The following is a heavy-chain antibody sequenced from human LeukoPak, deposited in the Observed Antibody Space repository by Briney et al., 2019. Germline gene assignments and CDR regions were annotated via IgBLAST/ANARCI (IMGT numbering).Heavy chain of an antibody. CDR2: ISYDGSNK. CDR1: GFTFSSYA. V-gene: IGHV3-30-3*01. D-gene: IGHD3-3*01. Sequence: GRSLRLSCAASGFTFSSYAMHWVRQGPGKGLEWVAVISYDGSNKYYADSVKGRFTISRDNSKNTLYLQMNSLRAEDTAVYYCAREYYDFWSGYSFGAHDYWGQGTLVTVSS. CDR3: AREYYDFWSGYSFGAHDY. J-gene: IGHJ4*02.